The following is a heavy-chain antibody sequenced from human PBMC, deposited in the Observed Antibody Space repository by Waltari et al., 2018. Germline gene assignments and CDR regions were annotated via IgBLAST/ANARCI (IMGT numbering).Heavy chain of an antibody. CDR2: IYHTGST. D-gene: IGHD3-16*01. CDR1: GYSISSGYY. Sequence: QVQLQESGPGLVKPSETLSLTCAVSGYSISSGYYWGWIRQPPGKGLEWIGTIYHTGSTYDNPSRKSRVTISVDTSKNQFSLKLSSVTAADTAVYYCARRKRGSYSDYWGQGTLVTVSS. CDR3: ARRKRGSYSDY. J-gene: IGHJ4*02. V-gene: IGHV4-38-2*01.